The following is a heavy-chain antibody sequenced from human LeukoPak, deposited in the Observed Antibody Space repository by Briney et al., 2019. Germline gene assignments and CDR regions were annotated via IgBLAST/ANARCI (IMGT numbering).Heavy chain of an antibody. Sequence: PGRSLRLSCAASGFTFSSYGMHGVRQAPGKGLEWVAVIWYDGSNKYYADSVKGRFTISRDNSKNTLYLQMNSLRAEDTAVYYCAKAGISDFDYWGQGTLVTVSS. CDR2: IWYDGSNK. CDR1: GFTFSSYG. J-gene: IGHJ4*02. V-gene: IGHV3-33*06. CDR3: AKAGISDFDY. D-gene: IGHD4-23*01.